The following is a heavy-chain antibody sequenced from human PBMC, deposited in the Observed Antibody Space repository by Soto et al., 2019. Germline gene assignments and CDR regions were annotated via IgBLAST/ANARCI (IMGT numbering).Heavy chain of an antibody. D-gene: IGHD2-15*01. CDR1: GFTFSSYG. CDR3: SRSGHQNCFDY. Sequence: QVQLVESGGGVVQPGRSLRLSCAASGFTFSSYGMHWVRQAPGKGLEWVAVISYDGSNKYYADSVKGRFTISRDNSKNTLYLQMNSLRAEDTAVYYCSRSGHQNCFDYWGQGTLVTVSS. CDR2: ISYDGSNK. J-gene: IGHJ4*02. V-gene: IGHV3-30*03.